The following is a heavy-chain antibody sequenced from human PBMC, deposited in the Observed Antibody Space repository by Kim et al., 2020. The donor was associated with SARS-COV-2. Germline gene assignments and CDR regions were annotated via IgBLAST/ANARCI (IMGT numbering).Heavy chain of an antibody. Sequence: SIKSRVTRSVDTSKNQFSLKLSSVTAADTAVYYCARTRITMIVVVTHFDYWGQGTLVTVSS. CDR3: ARTRITMIVVVTHFDY. V-gene: IGHV4-31*02. J-gene: IGHJ4*02. D-gene: IGHD3-22*01.